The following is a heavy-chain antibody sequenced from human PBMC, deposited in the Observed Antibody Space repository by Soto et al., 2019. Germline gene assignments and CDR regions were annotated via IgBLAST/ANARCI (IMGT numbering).Heavy chain of an antibody. V-gene: IGHV1-69*01. Sequence: QVQLVQSGAEVKKPGSSVKVSCKASGGTFSSYAISWVRQAPGQGLEWMGGIIPIFGTADYAQKFQGRVTITADESTSTAYMELSSLRYEDTAVYYCAREGDKIQSTDYYYYGMDVWGQGTTVTVSS. CDR1: GGTFSSYA. CDR2: IIPIFGTA. J-gene: IGHJ6*02. CDR3: AREGDKIQSTDYYYYGMDV. D-gene: IGHD4-4*01.